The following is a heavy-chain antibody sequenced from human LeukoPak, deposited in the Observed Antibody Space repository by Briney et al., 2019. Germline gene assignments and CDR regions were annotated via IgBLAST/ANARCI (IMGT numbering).Heavy chain of an antibody. CDR2: INAGNGNT. CDR1: GGTFSSYA. Sequence: ASVKVSCKASGGTFSSYAISWVRQAPGQGLEWMGWINAGNGNTKYSQKFQGRVTITRDTSASTAYMELSSLRSEDTAVYYCARGAAQLWLLPGYWGQGTLVTVSS. V-gene: IGHV1-3*01. CDR3: ARGAAQLWLLPGY. J-gene: IGHJ4*02. D-gene: IGHD5-18*01.